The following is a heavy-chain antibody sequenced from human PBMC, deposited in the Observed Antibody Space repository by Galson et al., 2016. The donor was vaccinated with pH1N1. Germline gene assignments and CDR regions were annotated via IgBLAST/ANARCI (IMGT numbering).Heavy chain of an antibody. CDR3: ARRETTVSTDY. D-gene: IGHD4-11*01. CDR2: IYPGDSET. CDR1: GYTFTKYW. J-gene: IGHJ4*02. Sequence: QSGAEVKKPGESLEISCKGSGYTFTKYWIAWVRQMPGKGLEWMGSIYPGDSETRYSPSFQGQVTISADRSISTAYLQLTSLKASDTAMYYCARRETTVSTDYWGQGTLVIVSS. V-gene: IGHV5-51*03.